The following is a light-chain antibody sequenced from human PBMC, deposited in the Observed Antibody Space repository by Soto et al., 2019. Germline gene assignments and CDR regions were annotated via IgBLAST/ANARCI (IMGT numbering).Light chain of an antibody. CDR3: QQRSNWPIT. CDR1: QSVSSY. CDR2: HAS. J-gene: IGKJ5*01. V-gene: IGKV3-11*01. Sequence: EIVLTQSPATLSLSPGERATLSCRASQSVSSYLAWYQQKPGQAPRLLIYHASNRATGIPARFSGSGSGTDFTLTISSLEPEDFAVYYCQQRSNWPITFGQGTRLRLN.